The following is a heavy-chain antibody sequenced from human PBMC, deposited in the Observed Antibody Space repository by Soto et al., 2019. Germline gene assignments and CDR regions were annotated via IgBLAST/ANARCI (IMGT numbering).Heavy chain of an antibody. CDR1: GGSFSGYY. V-gene: IGHV4-34*01. J-gene: IGHJ6*02. Sequence: SETLSLTCAVYGGSFSGYYWSWIRQPPGKGLEWIGEINHSGSTNYNPSLKSRVTISVDTSKNQFSLKLSSVTAADTAVYYCARGVRVWYDYYYGMDVWGQGTTVTVSS. CDR2: INHSGST. CDR3: ARGVRVWYDYYYGMDV. D-gene: IGHD2-8*01.